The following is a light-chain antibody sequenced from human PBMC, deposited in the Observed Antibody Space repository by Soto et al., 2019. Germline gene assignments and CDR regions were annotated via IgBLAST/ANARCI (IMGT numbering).Light chain of an antibody. Sequence: QSALTQPLSVSGSPGQSVTISCTGTSSDVGAYNYVSWYQQHPGKAPKLVISDVRKRPSGVPDRFSGSKSGNTASLTISGLQAEDEADYYCCSYAGSFLKVFGTGTKVTV. CDR2: DVR. J-gene: IGLJ1*01. CDR1: SSDVGAYNY. CDR3: CSYAGSFLKV. V-gene: IGLV2-11*01.